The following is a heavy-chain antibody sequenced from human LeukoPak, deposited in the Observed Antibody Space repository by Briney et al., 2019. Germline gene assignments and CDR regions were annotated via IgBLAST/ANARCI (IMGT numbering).Heavy chain of an antibody. CDR1: GYTFTSYD. V-gene: IGHV1-8*01. D-gene: IGHD3-10*01. CDR3: ARLGATMVRGVPQLWFDP. J-gene: IGHJ5*02. Sequence: GASVKVSCKASGYTFTSYDINWVRQATGQGLEWMGWMNPNSGNTGYAQKFQGRVTMTRNTSISTAYMELSSLRSEDTAVYYCARLGATMVRGVPQLWFDPWGQGTLVTVSS. CDR2: MNPNSGNT.